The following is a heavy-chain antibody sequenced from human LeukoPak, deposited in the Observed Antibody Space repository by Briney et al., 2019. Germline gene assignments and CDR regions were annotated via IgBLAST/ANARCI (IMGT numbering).Heavy chain of an antibody. J-gene: IGHJ6*03. CDR2: IYFTGNT. Sequence: PSETLSLTCTVSGDSISTGSYYWGWIRQPPGKGLEWIGSIYFTGNTYYNPSLRSRVTISVDTSKIQFSLKLNSVTAADTAVCYCARGTVYSSSPLHYYYYMDVWGKGATVTVSS. CDR3: ARGTVYSSSPLHYYYYMDV. D-gene: IGHD6-6*01. V-gene: IGHV4-39*07. CDR1: GDSISTGSYY.